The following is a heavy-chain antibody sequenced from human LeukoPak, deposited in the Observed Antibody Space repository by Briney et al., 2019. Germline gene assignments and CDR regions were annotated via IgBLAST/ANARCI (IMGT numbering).Heavy chain of an antibody. CDR3: AKRYSSGWYDYYFYGMDV. D-gene: IGHD6-19*01. CDR1: GFTFSNAW. J-gene: IGHJ6*02. V-gene: IGHV3-23*01. Sequence: GGSLRLSCAASGFTFSNAWMSWVRQAPGKGLEWVSTISDSGGNTYYADSVKGRFTISRDNSKNTLYLQMNSLRAEDTAVYYCAKRYSSGWYDYYFYGMDVWGQGTTVTVSS. CDR2: ISDSGGNT.